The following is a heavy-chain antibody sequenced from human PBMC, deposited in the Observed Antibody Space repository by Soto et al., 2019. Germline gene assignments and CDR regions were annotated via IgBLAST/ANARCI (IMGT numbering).Heavy chain of an antibody. D-gene: IGHD6-19*01. CDR1: GFTVSSNY. Sequence: EVQLVESGGGLVQPGGSLRLSCAASGFTVSSNYMSWVRQAPGKGLEWVSVIYSGGSTYYADSVKGRFTISRDNSRNTLYLQMNSLRAEDTAVYYCARDNKFDSSGWYEAFDIWGQGTMVTVSS. J-gene: IGHJ3*02. CDR2: IYSGGST. V-gene: IGHV3-66*01. CDR3: ARDNKFDSSGWYEAFDI.